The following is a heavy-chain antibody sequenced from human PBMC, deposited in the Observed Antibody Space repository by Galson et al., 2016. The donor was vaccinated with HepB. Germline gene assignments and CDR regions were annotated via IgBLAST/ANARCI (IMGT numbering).Heavy chain of an antibody. V-gene: IGHV3-23*01. J-gene: IGHJ4*02. Sequence: SLRLSCAASGFTFSNYGMSWVRQAPGKGLEWVSAVSGSGDNTYYADSVKGRFTISRDNSRNTVYVQINGLRAEDTAIYCCTMISWSTSSGFGFWGQGTRVTVSS. D-gene: IGHD3-22*01. CDR2: VSGSGDNT. CDR3: TMISWSTSSGFGF. CDR1: GFTFSNYG.